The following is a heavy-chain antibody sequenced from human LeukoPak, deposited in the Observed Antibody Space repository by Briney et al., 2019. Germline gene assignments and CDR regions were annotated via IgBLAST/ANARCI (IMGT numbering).Heavy chain of an antibody. V-gene: IGHV3-23*01. D-gene: IGHD1-26*01. CDR1: GFTFSSYA. CDR3: AKGSSRCSHRATCFDY. Sequence: TGGSLRLSCAASGFTFSSYAMSWVRQAPGKGLEWVSAISGSGGSTYYADSVKGRFTISRDNSKNTLYLQMNSLRAEDTAVYYCAKGSSRCSHRATCFDYWGQGTLVTVSS. CDR2: ISGSGGST. J-gene: IGHJ4*02.